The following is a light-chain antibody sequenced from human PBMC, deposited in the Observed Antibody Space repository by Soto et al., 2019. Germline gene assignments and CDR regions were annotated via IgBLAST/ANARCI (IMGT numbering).Light chain of an antibody. CDR3: QKYGNSPIT. CDR2: GAS. CDR1: QSVRSSY. J-gene: IGKJ5*01. Sequence: EIVLTQSPGTLSLSPGERATLSCRASQSVRSSYLAWYQQKPGQAPRLLIYGASSRATGIPDRFSGSGSGTDFSLTISRLEPEDFAVYYCQKYGNSPITFGQGTRLEIE. V-gene: IGKV3-20*01.